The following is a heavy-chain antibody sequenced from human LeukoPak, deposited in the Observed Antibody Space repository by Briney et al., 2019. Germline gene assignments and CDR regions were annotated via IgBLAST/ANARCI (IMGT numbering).Heavy chain of an antibody. CDR1: GFTFSSYA. J-gene: IGHJ4*02. D-gene: IGHD6-13*01. CDR3: AKETYSSSRYGGLSDY. CDR2: ISGSGGST. V-gene: IGHV3-23*01. Sequence: GGSLRLSCAASGFTFSSYAMSWVRQAPGKGLEWVSAISGSGGSTYYADSVKGRFTISRDNSKNTLYLQMNSLRAEDTAVYYCAKETYSSSRYGGLSDYWGQGTLVTVSS.